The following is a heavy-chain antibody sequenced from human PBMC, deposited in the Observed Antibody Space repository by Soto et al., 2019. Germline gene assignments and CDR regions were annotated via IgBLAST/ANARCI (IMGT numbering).Heavy chain of an antibody. V-gene: IGHV4-30-2*01. CDR1: GGSISSGGYS. CDR2: IYHSGST. J-gene: IGHJ5*02. CDR3: ARVPSP. Sequence: TLSLTCTVSGGSISSGGYSWSWIRQPPGKGLEWIGYIYHSGSTYCNPSLKSRVTISVDTSKNQFSLKLSSVTAADTAVYYCARVPSPWGQGTLVTVSS.